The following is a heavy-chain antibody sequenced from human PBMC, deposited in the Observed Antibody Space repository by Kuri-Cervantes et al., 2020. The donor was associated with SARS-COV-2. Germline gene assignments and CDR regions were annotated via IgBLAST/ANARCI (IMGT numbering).Heavy chain of an antibody. CDR1: GGSISSHY. D-gene: IGHD3-22*01. V-gene: IGHV4-59*11. CDR2: IYYSGST. J-gene: IGHJ6*03. CDR3: ASCHDSSGYYYYYYMDV. Sequence: GSLRLSCTVSGGSISSHYWSWIRQPPGKGLEWIGYIYYSGSTNYNPSLKSRVTISVDTSKNQFSLKLSSVTAADTAVYYCASCHDSSGYYYYYYMDVWGKGTTVTVSS.